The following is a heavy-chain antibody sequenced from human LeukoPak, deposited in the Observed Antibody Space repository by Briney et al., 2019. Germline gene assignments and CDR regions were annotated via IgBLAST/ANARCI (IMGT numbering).Heavy chain of an antibody. CDR2: IYYSGST. Sequence: PSETLSLTCTVSGGSISSHYWSWIRQPPGKGLEWIGYIYYSGSTNYNPSLKSRVTISVDTSKNQFSLKLRSVTAADTAVYYCARAVGVTIFGVVIPTTNWFDPWGQGTLVTVSS. J-gene: IGHJ5*02. D-gene: IGHD3-3*01. CDR1: GGSISSHY. CDR3: ARAVGVTIFGVVIPTTNWFDP. V-gene: IGHV4-59*11.